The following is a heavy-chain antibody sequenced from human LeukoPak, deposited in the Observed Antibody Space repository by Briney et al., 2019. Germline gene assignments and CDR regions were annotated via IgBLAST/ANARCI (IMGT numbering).Heavy chain of an antibody. CDR2: IIPIFGTA. V-gene: IGHV1-69*05. Sequence: SVKVSXKASGGTFSSYAISWVRQAPGQGLEWMGRIIPIFGTANYAQKFQGRVTITTDESTSTAYMELSSLRSEDTAVYYCARVRYYYDSSGYYDRYYFDYWGQGTLVTVSS. CDR1: GGTFSSYA. D-gene: IGHD3-22*01. CDR3: ARVRYYYDSSGYYDRYYFDY. J-gene: IGHJ4*02.